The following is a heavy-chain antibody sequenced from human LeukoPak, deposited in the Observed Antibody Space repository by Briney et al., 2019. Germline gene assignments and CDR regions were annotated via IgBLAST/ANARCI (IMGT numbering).Heavy chain of an antibody. CDR3: AREGIAAAGTDY. V-gene: IGHV1-2*02. CDR1: GYTFTGYY. CDR2: INPNSGGT. Sequence: GASVKVSCKASGYTFTGYYMHWVRQAPGQGLEWMGWINPNSGGTNYVQKFQGRVTMTRDTSISTAYMELSRLRSDDTAVYYCAREGIAAAGTDYWGQGTLVTVSS. D-gene: IGHD6-13*01. J-gene: IGHJ4*02.